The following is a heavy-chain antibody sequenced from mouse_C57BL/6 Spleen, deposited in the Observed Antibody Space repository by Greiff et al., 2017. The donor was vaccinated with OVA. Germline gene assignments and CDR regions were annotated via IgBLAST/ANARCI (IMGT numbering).Heavy chain of an antibody. CDR2: IDPSDSYN. Sequence: VQLQQSGAELVMPGASVKLSCKASGYTFTSYWMHWVKQRPGQGLEWIGEIDPSDSYNNYNQKFKGKSTLTVDKSSSTAYMQLSSLTSEDSAVYYCARYARDFDYWGQGTTLTVSS. CDR3: ARYARDFDY. J-gene: IGHJ2*01. CDR1: GYTFTSYW. V-gene: IGHV1-69*01.